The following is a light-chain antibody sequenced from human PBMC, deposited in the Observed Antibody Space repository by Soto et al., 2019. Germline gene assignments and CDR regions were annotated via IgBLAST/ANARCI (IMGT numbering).Light chain of an antibody. Sequence: AIQMTQSPSSLSASVGDRVAITCRASQGIRNNLGWYQQKPGKAPKLLIYAASSLQSGVPSRFSGSGSGTDFTLTISSLQAEDFATYFCLQDYNYPYTFGQGTKLEIK. J-gene: IGKJ2*01. CDR2: AAS. CDR3: LQDYNYPYT. CDR1: QGIRNN. V-gene: IGKV1-6*01.